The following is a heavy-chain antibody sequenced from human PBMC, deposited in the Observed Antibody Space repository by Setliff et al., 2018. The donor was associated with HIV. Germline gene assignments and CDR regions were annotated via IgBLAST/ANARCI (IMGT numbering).Heavy chain of an antibody. J-gene: IGHJ4*02. CDR1: GGSISSSNYY. CDR2: IFYRGSA. D-gene: IGHD3-22*01. V-gene: IGHV4-39*02. Sequence: PSETLSLTCTVSGGSISSSNYYWGWIRQPPGKGREWIGSIFYRGSANYNPSLTSPVTISVDTSKNQFSLKLRSVTAADTAVYWCAREDSSYHYFDSWGQGMLVTVSS. CDR3: AREDSSYHYFDS.